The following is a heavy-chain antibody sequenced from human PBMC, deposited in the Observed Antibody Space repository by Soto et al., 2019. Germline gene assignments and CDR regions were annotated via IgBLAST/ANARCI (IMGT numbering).Heavy chain of an antibody. CDR2: INPSGGST. CDR3: ARDISYDSNYYYMDV. Sequence: QVQLVQSGAEVTKPGASVKVSCKTSGYAFTSYYMHWVRQAPGQGLEWMGMINPSGGSTNYAQRFQGRVTMTRDTSTRTVYMELTRLRSEDSAGYYCARDISYDSNYYYMDVWGKGTTVTVSS. CDR1: GYAFTSYY. J-gene: IGHJ6*03. V-gene: IGHV1-46*03. D-gene: IGHD5-12*01.